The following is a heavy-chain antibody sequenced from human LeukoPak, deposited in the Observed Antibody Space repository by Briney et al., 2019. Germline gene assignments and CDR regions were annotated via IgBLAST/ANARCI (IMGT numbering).Heavy chain of an antibody. CDR2: INPNSGGT. J-gene: IGHJ4*02. CDR3: ARSSSASRDDY. CDR1: GYTFTGYY. D-gene: IGHD6-6*01. V-gene: IGHV1-2*06. Sequence: ASVKVSCKASGYTFTGYYMHWARQAPGQGLEWMGRINPNSGGTNYAQKFQGRVTMTRDTSISTAYMELSRLRSDDTAAYYCARSSSASRDDYWGQGTLVTVSS.